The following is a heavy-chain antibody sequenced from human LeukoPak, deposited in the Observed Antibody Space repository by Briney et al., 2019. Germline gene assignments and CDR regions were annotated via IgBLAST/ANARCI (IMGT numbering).Heavy chain of an antibody. D-gene: IGHD3-10*01. CDR2: IRSSSSYI. Sequence: GGSLRLSCAASGFTFSSYSMNWVRQAPGKGLEWVSSIRSSSSYIYYADSVKGRFTISRDNAKNSLYLQMNSLRAEDTAVYFCARIPAWLGAFGYFDVWGRGTLVTVSS. J-gene: IGHJ2*01. V-gene: IGHV3-21*04. CDR1: GFTFSSYS. CDR3: ARIPAWLGAFGYFDV.